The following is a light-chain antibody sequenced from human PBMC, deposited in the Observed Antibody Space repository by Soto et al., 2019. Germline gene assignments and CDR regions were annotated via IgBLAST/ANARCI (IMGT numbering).Light chain of an antibody. CDR2: SVS. CDR1: SSDIGAYDH. CDR3: ISYTVSRSYV. V-gene: IGLV2-14*01. J-gene: IGLJ1*01. Sequence: QSALTQPASVSGSPGQSITISCSVTSSDIGAYDHVAWFQQFPGKTPKLVIYSVSNRPSGVSYRLSGSKSGNTASLTISGLQADDEADYYCISYTVSRSYVFGPGTKVTVL.